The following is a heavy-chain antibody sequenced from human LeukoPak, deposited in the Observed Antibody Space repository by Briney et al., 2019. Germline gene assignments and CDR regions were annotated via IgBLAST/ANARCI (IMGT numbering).Heavy chain of an antibody. Sequence: GGSLRLSCAASGFTLSSYGMHWVRQAPGKGLEWVAFIRYDGSNKYYADSVKGRFTISRDNSKNTLYLQMNSLRAEDTAVYYCAKPLGPGRIAAAGLAYWGQGTLVTVSS. J-gene: IGHJ4*02. CDR1: GFTLSSYG. CDR2: IRYDGSNK. CDR3: AKPLGPGRIAAAGLAY. V-gene: IGHV3-30*02. D-gene: IGHD6-13*01.